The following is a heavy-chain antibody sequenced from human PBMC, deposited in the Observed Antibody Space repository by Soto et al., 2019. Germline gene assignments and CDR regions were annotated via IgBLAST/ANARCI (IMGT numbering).Heavy chain of an antibody. CDR3: ARADYYGSGSYYIPSDCPYYYGMDV. CDR1: GGSISSYY. V-gene: IGHV4-59*01. Sequence: PSETLSLTCTVSGGSISSYYWSWIRQPPGKGLEWIGYIYYSGSTNYNPSLKSRVTISVDTSKNQFSLKLSSVTAADTAVYYCARADYYGSGSYYIPSDCPYYYGMDVWGQGTTVTVSS. J-gene: IGHJ6*02. CDR2: IYYSGST. D-gene: IGHD3-10*01.